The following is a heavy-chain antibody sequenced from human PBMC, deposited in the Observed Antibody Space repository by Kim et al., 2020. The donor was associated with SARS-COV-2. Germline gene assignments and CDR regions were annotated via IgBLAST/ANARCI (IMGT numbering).Heavy chain of an antibody. CDR3: ATGPRANGEYHLFDY. V-gene: IGHV1-24*01. CDR1: GYTLTELS. CDR2: FDPEDGET. D-gene: IGHD3-10*01. J-gene: IGHJ4*02. Sequence: ASVKVSCKVSGYTLTELSMHWVRQAPGKGLEWMGGFDPEDGETIYAQKFQGRVTMTEDTSTDTAYMELSSLRSEDTAVYYCATGPRANGEYHLFDYWGQGTLVTVSS.